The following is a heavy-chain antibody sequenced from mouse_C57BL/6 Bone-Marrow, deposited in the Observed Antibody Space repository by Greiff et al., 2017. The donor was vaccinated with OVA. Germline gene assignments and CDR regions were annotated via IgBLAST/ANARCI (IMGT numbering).Heavy chain of an antibody. CDR3: ARKRKDYDAVPYAMDY. Sequence: QVQLQQSGAELMKPGASVKLSCKATGYTFTGYWIEWVKQRPGHGLEWIGELLPGSGSTNYNEKVTGKATFTADTSSNTAYMQLSSLTTEDSAIYYCARKRKDYDAVPYAMDYWGQGTSVTVSS. V-gene: IGHV1-9*01. CDR2: LLPGSGST. D-gene: IGHD2-4*01. J-gene: IGHJ4*01. CDR1: GYTFTGYW.